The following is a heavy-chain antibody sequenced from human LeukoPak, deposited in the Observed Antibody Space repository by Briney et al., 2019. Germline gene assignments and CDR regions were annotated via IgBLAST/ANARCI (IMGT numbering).Heavy chain of an antibody. Sequence: SETLSLTCADYGGSFSGYYWSWIRQPPGKGLEWIGEINHSGSTNYNPSLKSRVTISVDTSKKQFSLRLTSVTAADTAVYYCARGFSGGSTYWGQGTLLTVSS. CDR3: ARGFSGGSTY. J-gene: IGHJ4*02. CDR2: INHSGST. CDR1: GGSFSGYY. V-gene: IGHV4-34*01. D-gene: IGHD1-26*01.